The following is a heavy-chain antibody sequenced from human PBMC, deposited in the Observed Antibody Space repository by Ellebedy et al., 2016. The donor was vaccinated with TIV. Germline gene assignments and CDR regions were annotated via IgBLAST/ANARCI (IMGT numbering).Heavy chain of an antibody. J-gene: IGHJ3*02. Sequence: GESLKISCAASGFMFWRRWMSWVRQAPGKGLEWVANIADDGREENYVDSVKGRFTISRDNSKNTVSLQMNSLRVEDTAVYYCARVRSSAFEIWGQGTMVTVSS. CDR1: GFMFWRRW. CDR2: IADDGREE. V-gene: IGHV3-7*03. CDR3: ARVRSSAFEI.